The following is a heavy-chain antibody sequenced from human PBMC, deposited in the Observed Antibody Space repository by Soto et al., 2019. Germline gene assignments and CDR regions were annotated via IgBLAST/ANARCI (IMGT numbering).Heavy chain of an antibody. Sequence: AASVKVSCKASGYTFTSYAMHWGRQAPGQRLEWMGWINAGNGNTKYSQKFQGRVTITRDTSASTAYMELSSLRSEDTAVYYCARVQARLFNYYYYMDVWGKGTTVTVSS. CDR1: GYTFTSYA. CDR2: INAGNGNT. D-gene: IGHD3-22*01. CDR3: ARVQARLFNYYYYMDV. J-gene: IGHJ6*03. V-gene: IGHV1-3*01.